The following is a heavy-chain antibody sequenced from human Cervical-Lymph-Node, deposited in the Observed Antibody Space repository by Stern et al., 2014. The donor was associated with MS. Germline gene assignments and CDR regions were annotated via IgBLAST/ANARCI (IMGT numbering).Heavy chain of an antibody. V-gene: IGHV1-18*01. D-gene: IGHD4-17*01. CDR1: GYIFSSYG. J-gene: IGHJ4*02. Sequence: QMQLVQSGPEVKKPGASVQVSCKASGYIFSSYGIHWVRQAPGQGLEWMGWVSTYNGNTNSAQKFQDRVTMTTDTSTNTAYMDLRSLRSDDTAVYYCAREVYGDSRRFDSWGQGTLVIVSS. CDR2: VSTYNGNT. CDR3: AREVYGDSRRFDS.